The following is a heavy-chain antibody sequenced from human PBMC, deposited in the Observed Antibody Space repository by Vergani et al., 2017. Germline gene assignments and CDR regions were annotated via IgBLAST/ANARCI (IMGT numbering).Heavy chain of an antibody. Sequence: EVQWVESGGDFVQPGGSLTLSCVASGFNVGHYWMSWVRQAPGKGLEWVANIKEDGTEKYYLDSVKGRFTISRDIAENSIYLEMNSLRVEDTAVYYGAREGVPRCCIVGAPDFWGQGTQVTVSS. CDR2: IKEDGTEK. J-gene: IGHJ4*02. D-gene: IGHD1-26*01. CDR1: GFNVGHYW. CDR3: AREGVPRCCIVGAPDF. V-gene: IGHV3-7*01.